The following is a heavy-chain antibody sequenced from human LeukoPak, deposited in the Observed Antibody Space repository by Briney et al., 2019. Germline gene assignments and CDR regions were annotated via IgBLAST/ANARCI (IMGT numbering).Heavy chain of an antibody. CDR3: ARFRKEKGSGSGGNWFDP. J-gene: IGHJ5*02. D-gene: IGHD3-10*01. CDR2: IYYSGSS. Sequence: SETLSLTCTVSGGSISSYYWSWIRQPPGKGLEWIGYIYYSGSSNYNPSLKSRVTISADTSKNQFSLKLSSVTAADTAVYYCARFRKEKGSGSGGNWFDPWGQGTLVTVSS. CDR1: GGSISSYY. V-gene: IGHV4-59*01.